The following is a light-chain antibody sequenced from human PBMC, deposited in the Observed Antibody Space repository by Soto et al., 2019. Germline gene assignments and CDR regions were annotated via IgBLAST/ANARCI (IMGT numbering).Light chain of an antibody. Sequence: SVLTXPASVSGAPGQSITIFCTGTSSDVGGYDYVSRYQQLPGKAPKLLIYDVNNRPSGVSHRFSGSKSGNTASLTISGLQAEDEADYYCSSYTGSSTFVFGTGTKVTVL. CDR2: DVN. V-gene: IGLV2-14*01. CDR3: SSYTGSSTFV. CDR1: SSDVGGYDY. J-gene: IGLJ1*01.